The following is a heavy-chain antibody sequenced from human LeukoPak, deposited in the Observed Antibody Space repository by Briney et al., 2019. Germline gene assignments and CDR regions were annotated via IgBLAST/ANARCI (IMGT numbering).Heavy chain of an antibody. Sequence: SETLSLTCTVSSGSIRSNYWSWVRQPPWKGLEWIAYIYQSGSTNYNPSLKSRVTISVDTSKNQFSLSLTSVTAADTAVYYCARHKRDGFNCFDYWGQGTLVSVSS. D-gene: IGHD5-24*01. V-gene: IGHV4-59*08. CDR1: SGSIRSNY. CDR2: IYQSGST. CDR3: ARHKRDGFNCFDY. J-gene: IGHJ4*02.